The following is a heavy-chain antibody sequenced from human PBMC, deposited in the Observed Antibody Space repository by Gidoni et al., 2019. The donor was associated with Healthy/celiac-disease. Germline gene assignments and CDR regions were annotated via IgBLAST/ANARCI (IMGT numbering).Heavy chain of an antibody. CDR3: ARLGTEGITMVRGVTLIDY. V-gene: IGHV4-39*01. J-gene: IGHJ4*02. CDR1: CGSISSSSYY. CDR2: IYYSGST. Sequence: QLQLQESGPGLVKPSETLSLTCTVSCGSISSSSYYWGWIRQPPGKGLEWIGSIYYSGSTYYNPSLKSRVTISVDTSKNQFSLKLSSVTASDTAVYYCARLGTEGITMVRGVTLIDYWGQGTLVTVSS. D-gene: IGHD3-10*01.